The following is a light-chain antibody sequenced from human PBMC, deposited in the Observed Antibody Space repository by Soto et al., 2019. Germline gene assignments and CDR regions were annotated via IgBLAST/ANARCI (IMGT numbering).Light chain of an antibody. V-gene: IGKV1-39*01. CDR3: QQGYGSHPST. CDR2: STS. J-gene: IGKJ2*01. Sequence: DIQMTQSPSSVSASVGDRVTITCRASQSINRYLNWYQQKPGKAPKLLIYSTSSLQSGVPSRFSGSGSGTDFTLTISSLQPEDFATYYCQQGYGSHPSTFGQGTKLEIK. CDR1: QSINRY.